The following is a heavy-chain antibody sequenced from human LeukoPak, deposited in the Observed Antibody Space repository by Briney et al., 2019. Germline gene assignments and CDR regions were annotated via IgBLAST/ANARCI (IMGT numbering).Heavy chain of an antibody. J-gene: IGHJ4*02. D-gene: IGHD1-1*01. CDR1: GFTVSNNY. CDR2: IKSDGSST. Sequence: PGGSLRLSCAASGFTVSNNYMSWVRQAPGKGLVLVSRIKSDGSSTSYADSVKGRLTISRDNAKNTLYLQMNSLRAEDTAVYYCARERKYDSNFDYWGQGTLVTVSS. V-gene: IGHV3-74*01. CDR3: ARERKYDSNFDY.